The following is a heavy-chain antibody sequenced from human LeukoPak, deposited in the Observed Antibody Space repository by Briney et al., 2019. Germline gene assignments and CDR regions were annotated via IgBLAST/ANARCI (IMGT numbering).Heavy chain of an antibody. D-gene: IGHD3-3*01. Sequence: GGSLRLSCAASGVTFSSYSMNWVRQAPGKGLEWVSYISSSISTIYSADSVKGRFTISRDNAKNSLYLQMNSLRAEDTAVYYCAREKRFLEWLLGQIGYMDVWGKGTTITVSS. V-gene: IGHV3-48*04. J-gene: IGHJ6*03. CDR3: AREKRFLEWLLGQIGYMDV. CDR2: ISSSISTI. CDR1: GVTFSSYS.